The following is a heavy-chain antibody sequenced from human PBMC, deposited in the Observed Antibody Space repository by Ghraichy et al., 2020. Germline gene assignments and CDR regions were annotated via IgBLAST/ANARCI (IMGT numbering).Heavy chain of an antibody. CDR2: IIPILGIA. J-gene: IGHJ6*02. V-gene: IGHV1-69*02. Sequence: SVKVSCKASGGTFSGYTISWVRQAPGQGLEWMGRIIPILGIANYAQKFQGRVTITADKSTSTAYMELSSLRSEDTAVYYCATGIAARHYYYGMDVWGQGTTVTVSS. CDR3: ATGIAARHYYYGMDV. D-gene: IGHD6-6*01. CDR1: GGTFSGYT.